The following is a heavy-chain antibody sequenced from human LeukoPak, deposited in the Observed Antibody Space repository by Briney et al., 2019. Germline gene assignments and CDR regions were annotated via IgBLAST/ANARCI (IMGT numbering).Heavy chain of an antibody. CDR1: GGSISSYY. Sequence: SETLSLTCTVSGGSISSYYWSWIRQPPGKGLEWIGYIYYSGSTNYNPSLKSRVTISVDTSKNQFSLKLSSVTAADTAVYYCAEVVGATESGYYFDYWGQGTLVTVSS. CDR2: IYYSGST. D-gene: IGHD1-26*01. J-gene: IGHJ4*02. CDR3: AEVVGATESGYYFDY. V-gene: IGHV4-59*12.